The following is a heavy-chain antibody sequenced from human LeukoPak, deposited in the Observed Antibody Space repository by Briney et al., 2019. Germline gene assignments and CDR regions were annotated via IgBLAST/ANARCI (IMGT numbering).Heavy chain of an antibody. D-gene: IGHD2-2*02. CDR1: GFTFSSRW. CDR3: HPLAYTTS. Sequence: GGSLRLSCAVSGFTSGFTFSSRWMHWVRQAPGKGLEWVSVSKTDGSSANYADSVKGRFTVSRDNAKDTLYLQMNSLRADDTAVYYCHPLAYTTSWGQGTLVTVSS. V-gene: IGHV3-74*01. J-gene: IGHJ4*02. CDR2: SKTDGSSA.